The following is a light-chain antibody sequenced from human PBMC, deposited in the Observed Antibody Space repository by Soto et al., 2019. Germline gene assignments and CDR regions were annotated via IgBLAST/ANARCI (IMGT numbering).Light chain of an antibody. CDR1: SNDIGGYDY. CDR2: DVN. Sequence: QSALTQPRSVSGSPGQSVTISCAGTSNDIGGYDYVSWYQQHPGSAPRLLIYDVNKRPSRVPDRFSGSKSDNTASLTISGLRAEDEADYYCCSFAGRDTFAVFGTGTKVTVL. V-gene: IGLV2-11*01. CDR3: CSFAGRDTFAV. J-gene: IGLJ1*01.